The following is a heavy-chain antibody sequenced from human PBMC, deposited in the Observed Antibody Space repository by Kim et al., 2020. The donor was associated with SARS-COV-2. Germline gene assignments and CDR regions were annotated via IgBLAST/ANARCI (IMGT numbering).Heavy chain of an antibody. Sequence: GGSLRLSCAASGFTFSSYAMGWVRQAPGKGLEWVSLISGSSDATDYADSVKGRFSISRDNSKNTLYVQMNSLRAEDTAVYYCVKEGGYYDFLAGYYRKGYVDYWGQGTLVTVSS. J-gene: IGHJ4*02. CDR2: ISGSSDAT. CDR3: VKEGGYYDFLAGYYRKGYVDY. V-gene: IGHV3-23*01. D-gene: IGHD3-9*01. CDR1: GFTFSSYA.